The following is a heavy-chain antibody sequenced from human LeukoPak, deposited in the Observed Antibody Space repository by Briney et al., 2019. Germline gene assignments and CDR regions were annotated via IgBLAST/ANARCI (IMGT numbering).Heavy chain of an antibody. Sequence: PGGSLRLSCAASGFTFSDYYMSWIRQAPGKGLEWVSYISSSGSTIYYADSVKGRFTISRDNAKNSLYLQMNSLRAEDTAVYYCARAPEYSRLYYGMDVWGQGTTVTVSS. V-gene: IGHV3-11*01. CDR3: ARAPEYSRLYYGMDV. CDR2: ISSSGSTI. D-gene: IGHD6-6*01. J-gene: IGHJ6*02. CDR1: GFTFSDYY.